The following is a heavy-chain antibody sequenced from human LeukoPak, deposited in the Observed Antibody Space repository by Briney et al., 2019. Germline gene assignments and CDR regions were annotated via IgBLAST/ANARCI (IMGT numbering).Heavy chain of an antibody. CDR1: GFTFSSYA. V-gene: IGHV3-21*01. CDR3: ATTPGGDTTGYYPWYFDL. J-gene: IGHJ2*01. D-gene: IGHD3-9*01. CDR2: ISSSSSYI. Sequence: GGSLRLSCAASGFTFSSYAMHWVRQAPGKGLEGVSAISSSSSYIYYADSVKGRFTISKDNAKSSLYLQMNGLRAEDTAIYYCATTPGGDTTGYYPWYFDLWGRGTLVTVSS.